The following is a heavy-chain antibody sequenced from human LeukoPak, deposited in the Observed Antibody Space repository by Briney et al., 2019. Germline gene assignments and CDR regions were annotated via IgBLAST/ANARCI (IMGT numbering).Heavy chain of an antibody. Sequence: PGGSLRLSCAASGFTFSSYEMNWVRQAPGKGLEWVSYISSSGSTTYYADSVKGRFTISRDNAKNSLYLQMNSLRAEDTAVYYCARDTAGYSSGWFYYFDYWGQGTLVTVSS. CDR2: ISSSGSTT. CDR3: ARDTAGYSSGWFYYFDY. V-gene: IGHV3-48*03. CDR1: GFTFSSYE. J-gene: IGHJ4*02. D-gene: IGHD6-19*01.